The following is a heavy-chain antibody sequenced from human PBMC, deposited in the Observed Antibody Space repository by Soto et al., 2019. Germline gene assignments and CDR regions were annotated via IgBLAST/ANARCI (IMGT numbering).Heavy chain of an antibody. D-gene: IGHD3-3*01. J-gene: IGHJ6*03. CDR2: IKQDGGEK. V-gene: IGHV3-7*01. CDR3: ARVRGIDYDFWSGYSAEYMDV. CDR1: GFTFSSYW. Sequence: GGSLRLSCAASGFTFSSYWMSWVRLAPGKGLEWVANIKQDGGEKFYVDSVKGRFTISRDNAKKSLYLQMNSLSAEDTAVYYCARVRGIDYDFWSGYSAEYMDVWGKGTTVTVSS.